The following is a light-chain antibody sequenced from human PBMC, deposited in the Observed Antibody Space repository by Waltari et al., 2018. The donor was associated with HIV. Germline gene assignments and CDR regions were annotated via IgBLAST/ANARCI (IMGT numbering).Light chain of an antibody. V-gene: IGKV3-11*01. CDR3: QQRSTSIT. CDR1: QSVNSY. J-gene: IGKJ5*01. Sequence: EIVLTQSPATLSLSPGERATFSRRASQSVNSYLAWYQQKPGQAPRLLIYDASNRASGIPARFSGSGSGTDFTLTISSLEPEDFAVYYCQQRSTSITFGQGTRLDIK. CDR2: DAS.